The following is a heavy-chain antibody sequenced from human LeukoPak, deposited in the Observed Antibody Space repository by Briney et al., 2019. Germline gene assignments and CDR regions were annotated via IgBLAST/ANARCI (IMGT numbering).Heavy chain of an antibody. J-gene: IGHJ5*01. CDR3: SKGAQGTGAISFNWLDS. CDR1: GFTFSSYA. Sequence: QAGGSLRLSCAASGFTFSSYAMGWVRQAPGKGLEWVSTISGNGGSTYYADSVKGRFTISRDNAKNSLYLEMKSLRVEDTAFYYCSKGAQGTGAISFNWLDSWGRGTLVTVSS. D-gene: IGHD3/OR15-3a*01. CDR2: ISGNGGST. V-gene: IGHV3-23*01.